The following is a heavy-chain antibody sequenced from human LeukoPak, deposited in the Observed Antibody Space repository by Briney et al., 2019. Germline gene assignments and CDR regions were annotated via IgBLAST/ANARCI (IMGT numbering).Heavy chain of an antibody. V-gene: IGHV5-51*01. CDR1: GYSVTSYW. Sequence: GESLKISCKGSGYSVTSYWIAWVRQMPGKGLEWVGIINPGDSDTRYSPSFQGQVTISADKSISTAYLQWSSLKASDTAMYYCARRGYSYGSLDYWGQGTLVTVSS. CDR2: INPGDSDT. CDR3: ARRGYSYGSLDY. D-gene: IGHD5-18*01. J-gene: IGHJ4*02.